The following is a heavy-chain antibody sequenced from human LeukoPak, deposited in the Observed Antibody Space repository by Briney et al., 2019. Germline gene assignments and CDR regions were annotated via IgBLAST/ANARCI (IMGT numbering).Heavy chain of an antibody. CDR1: GFTFSSYA. CDR3: ARGGDILTGSIV. Sequence: PGRSLRLSCAASGFTFSSYAMHWVRQAPGKGLEWVAVISYDGSNKYYADSVKGRFTISRDNSKNTLYMQMNSLRAEDTAVYYCARGGDILTGSIVWGQGTLVIVSS. V-gene: IGHV3-30-3*01. CDR2: ISYDGSNK. J-gene: IGHJ4*02. D-gene: IGHD3-9*01.